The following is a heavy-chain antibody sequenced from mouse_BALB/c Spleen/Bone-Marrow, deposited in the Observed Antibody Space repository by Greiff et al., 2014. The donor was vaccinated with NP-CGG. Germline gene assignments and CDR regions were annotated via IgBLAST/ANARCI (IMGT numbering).Heavy chain of an antibody. CDR1: GYSFTDYF. V-gene: IGHV1-20*02. CDR3: ARSGIGSTMDF. J-gene: IGHJ4*01. D-gene: IGHD3-2*02. CDR2: INPYNGDP. Sequence: EVMLVESGPELVKPGASVRISCKASGYSFTDYFMNWVMQNHGKSLEWIERINPYNGDPFYSQKFKDKATLTVDRSSNTAHMELRSLASEDSGVFYCARSGIGSTMDFWGQGTSVTVSS.